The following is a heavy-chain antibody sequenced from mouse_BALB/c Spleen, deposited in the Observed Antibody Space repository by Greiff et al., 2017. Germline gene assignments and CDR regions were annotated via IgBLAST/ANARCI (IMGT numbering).Heavy chain of an antibody. V-gene: IGHV5-17*02. D-gene: IGHD2-4*01. CDR3: ARRAGYDSGVDY. CDR1: GFTFSSFG. Sequence: EVKLMESGGGLVQPGGSRKLSCAASGFTFSSFGMHWVRQAPEKGLEWVAYISSGSSTIYYADTVKGRFTISRDNPKNTLFLQMTSLRSEDTAMYYWARRAGYDSGVDYWGQGTPGTGSS. J-gene: IGHJ4*01. CDR2: ISSGSSTI.